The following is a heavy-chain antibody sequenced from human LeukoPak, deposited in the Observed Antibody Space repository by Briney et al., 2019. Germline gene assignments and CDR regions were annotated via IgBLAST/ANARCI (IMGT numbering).Heavy chain of an antibody. Sequence: GGSLRLSCAASGFTFSSYAMSWVRQAPGKGLEWVSAISGSGGSTYYADSVKGRFTISRDNSKNTLYLQMNSLRAEDTAIYYCVKDDRRYGDYGYFDHWGQGALVTVSS. V-gene: IGHV3-23*01. CDR2: ISGSGGST. J-gene: IGHJ4*02. D-gene: IGHD4-17*01. CDR1: GFTFSSYA. CDR3: VKDDRRYGDYGYFDH.